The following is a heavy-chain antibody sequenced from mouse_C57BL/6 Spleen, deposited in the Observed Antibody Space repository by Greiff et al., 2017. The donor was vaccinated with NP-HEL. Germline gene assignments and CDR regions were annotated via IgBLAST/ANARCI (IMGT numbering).Heavy chain of an antibody. CDR2: INPNNGGT. CDR3: ARVGTGLYYFDY. CDR1: GYTFTDYN. Sequence: EVQLQQSGPELVKPGASVKMSCKASGYTFTDYNMHWVKQSHGKSLEWIGYINPNNGGTSYNQKFKDKATLTVNKSSSTAYMELRSLTSEDSAVYYCARVGTGLYYFDYWGQGTTLTVSS. J-gene: IGHJ2*01. D-gene: IGHD2-2*01. V-gene: IGHV1-22*01.